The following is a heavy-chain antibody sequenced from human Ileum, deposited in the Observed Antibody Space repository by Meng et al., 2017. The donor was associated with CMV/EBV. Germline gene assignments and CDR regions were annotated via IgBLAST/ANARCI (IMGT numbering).Heavy chain of an antibody. Sequence: LACTVSNGSINTRTYYWGWIRQPPGKGLEWIGSIYYGGSTSYNSSLKSRVTISVDTSKNQFSLKLTSMTAADTAVYYCLGNGWGWFDPWGQGTLVTVSS. V-gene: IGHV4-39*07. J-gene: IGHJ5*02. CDR3: LGNGWGWFDP. CDR1: NGSINTRTYY. CDR2: IYYGGST. D-gene: IGHD7-27*01.